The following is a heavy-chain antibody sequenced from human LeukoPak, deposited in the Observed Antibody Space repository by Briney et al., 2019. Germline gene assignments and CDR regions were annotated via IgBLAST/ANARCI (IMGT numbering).Heavy chain of an antibody. Sequence: SETLSLTCTVSGGSISSSPHYWGWIRQPPGKGLEWIGSIYYSGSSYYIPSLKSRVIVSVDTSKNQFSLRLSSLTVADTAVYYCARQFWGGASYRFDYWGQGALVTVSS. J-gene: IGHJ4*02. V-gene: IGHV4-39*01. CDR1: GGSISSSPHY. CDR2: IYYSGSS. D-gene: IGHD1-26*01. CDR3: ARQFWGGASYRFDY.